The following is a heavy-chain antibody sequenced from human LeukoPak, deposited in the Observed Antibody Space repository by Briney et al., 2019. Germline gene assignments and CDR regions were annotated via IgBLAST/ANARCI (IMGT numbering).Heavy chain of an antibody. V-gene: IGHV3-23*01. CDR1: GFTFSSYW. CDR2: ISRSGEST. J-gene: IGHJ4*02. Sequence: SGGSLRLSCAASGFTFSSYWMHWVRQAPGKGLEWVSSISRSGESTFYADSVRGRFTISRDNSKNTVSLQMESLRAEDTALYYCAKDYAVGSIDYWGQGTLVTVSS. D-gene: IGHD3-16*01. CDR3: AKDYAVGSIDY.